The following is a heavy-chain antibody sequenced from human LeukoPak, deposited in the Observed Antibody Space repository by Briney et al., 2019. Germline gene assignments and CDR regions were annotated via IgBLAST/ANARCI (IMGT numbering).Heavy chain of an antibody. CDR1: GFTFSSYE. D-gene: IGHD3-3*01. Sequence: GGSLRLSCAASGFTFSSYEMNWVRQAPRKGLEWVSYISSSSNTIYYADSVKGRFTISRDNAKNSLYLQMNSLRAEDTAVYYCTGDGSWSGYYAVRWFDPWGQGTLVTVSS. J-gene: IGHJ5*02. CDR3: TGDGSWSGYYAVRWFDP. V-gene: IGHV3-48*03. CDR2: ISSSSNTI.